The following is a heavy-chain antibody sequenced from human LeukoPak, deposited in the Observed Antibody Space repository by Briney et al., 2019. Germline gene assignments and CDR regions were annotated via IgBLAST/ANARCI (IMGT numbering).Heavy chain of an antibody. V-gene: IGHV4-34*01. CDR2: INHSGST. J-gene: IGHJ4*02. Sequence: SETLSLTCAVYGGSFSGYYWSWIRQPPGKGLEWIGEINHSGSTNYNPSLKSRVTISVDTSKNQFSLKLSSVTAADTAVYYCASKTRTRYCTNGACYGDYWGQGTLVTVSS. CDR3: ASKTRTRYCTNGACYGDY. D-gene: IGHD2-8*01. CDR1: GGSFSGYY.